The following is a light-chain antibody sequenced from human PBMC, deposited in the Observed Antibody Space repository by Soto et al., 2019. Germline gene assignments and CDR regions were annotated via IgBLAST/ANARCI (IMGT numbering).Light chain of an antibody. V-gene: IGKV1-39*01. CDR3: QQSYITPIT. CDR2: AAS. J-gene: IGKJ5*01. CDR1: QNIATF. Sequence: DIQMTQSPSSLSASVGDRVTVTCRASQNIATFLHWYQQKPGKAHRVLIYAASSWQSGVPSRFSGSGYGTDFTLTITGLQPDDFAIYYCQQSYITPITFGQGTRLEIK.